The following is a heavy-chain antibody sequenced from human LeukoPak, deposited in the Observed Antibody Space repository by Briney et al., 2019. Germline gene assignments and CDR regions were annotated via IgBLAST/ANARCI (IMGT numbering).Heavy chain of an antibody. Sequence: PSETLSLTCTVSGGSIINYYWTWIRQPPGRGLEWIGQIHYSGTTNYNPSLNSRVTISVDTSKNQFSLKLSSVTAADTAVYYCARGSYSSSLGFWGQGTLVTVSS. CDR1: GGSIINYY. V-gene: IGHV4-59*01. CDR3: ARGSYSSSLGF. D-gene: IGHD6-6*01. CDR2: IHYSGTT. J-gene: IGHJ4*02.